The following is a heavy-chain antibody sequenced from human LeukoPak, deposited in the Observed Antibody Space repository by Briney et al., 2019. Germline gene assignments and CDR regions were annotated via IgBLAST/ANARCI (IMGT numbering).Heavy chain of an antibody. V-gene: IGHV3-23*01. CDR3: AKDIPLRWAVVVPAASNDAFDI. CDR1: GFTFSSYG. CDR2: ISGSGGST. Sequence: GGSLRLSCSASGFTFSSYGMSWVRQAPGKGLEWVSAISGSGGSTYYADSVKGRFTISRDNSKNTLYLQMNSLRAEDTAVYYCAKDIPLRWAVVVPAASNDAFDIWGQGTMVTVSS. D-gene: IGHD2-2*01. J-gene: IGHJ3*02.